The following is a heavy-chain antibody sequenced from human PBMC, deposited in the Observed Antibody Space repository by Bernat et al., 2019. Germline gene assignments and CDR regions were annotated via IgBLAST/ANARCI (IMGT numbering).Heavy chain of an antibody. Sequence: VQLVESGGGVVQPGGSLRLSCAASTFAFSDSWMSWVRQAPGKGLEWVANIKQDGSEKYYVDSVKGRFTISRDNAKNSLYLEMNSLRADDTAMYYCARDRPYGDSTAGAFDIWGQGTMVTVSS. D-gene: IGHD4-17*01. V-gene: IGHV3-7*01. J-gene: IGHJ3*02. CDR1: TFAFSDSW. CDR2: IKQDGSEK. CDR3: ARDRPYGDSTAGAFDI.